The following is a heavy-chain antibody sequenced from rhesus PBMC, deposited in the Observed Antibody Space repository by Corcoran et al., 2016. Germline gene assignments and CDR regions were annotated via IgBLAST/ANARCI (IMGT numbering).Heavy chain of an antibody. V-gene: IGHV3-59*01. CDR2: ISDGGDDT. D-gene: IGHD2-21*01. Sequence: EVQLVDSGGGLAKPGGSLRLSCAASGFTFSDYYMNWVRQASGKGLEWVARISDGGDDTWYADSMKGRFTISRDNGKNTLYLQMNDLRTEDTGLYYCARPDCTTSGCHSLDSWGQGVVVTVSS. J-gene: IGHJ6*01. CDR3: ARPDCTTSGCHSLDS. CDR1: GFTFSDYY.